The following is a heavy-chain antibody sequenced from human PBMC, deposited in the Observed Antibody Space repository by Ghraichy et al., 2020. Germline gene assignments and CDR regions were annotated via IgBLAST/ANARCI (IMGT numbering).Heavy chain of an antibody. CDR3: ATSRGIVATIPKYYYYGMDV. V-gene: IGHV1-24*01. CDR1: GYTLTELF. Sequence: ASVKVSCKVSGYTLTELFMHWLRQAPGKGLEWMGGFDPEDGETIYAQKFQGRVTMTEDTSTDPAYMELSSLRSEDTAVYYCATSRGIVATIPKYYYYGMDVWGQGTTVTVSS. D-gene: IGHD5-12*01. CDR2: FDPEDGET. J-gene: IGHJ6*02.